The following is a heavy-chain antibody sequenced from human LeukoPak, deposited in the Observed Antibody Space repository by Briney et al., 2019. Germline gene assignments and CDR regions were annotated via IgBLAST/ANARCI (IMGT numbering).Heavy chain of an antibody. CDR1: GFTFSNAW. J-gene: IGHJ4*02. CDR3: ARDFRAPYSSSWH. D-gene: IGHD6-6*01. V-gene: IGHV3-15*01. Sequence: GGSLRLSCAASGFTFSNAWMSWVRQAPGKGLEWVGRIKSKTDGGTTDYAAPVKGRFTISRDDSKNTLYLQMNSLKTEDTAVYYCARDFRAPYSSSWHWGQGTLVTVSS. CDR2: IKSKTDGGTT.